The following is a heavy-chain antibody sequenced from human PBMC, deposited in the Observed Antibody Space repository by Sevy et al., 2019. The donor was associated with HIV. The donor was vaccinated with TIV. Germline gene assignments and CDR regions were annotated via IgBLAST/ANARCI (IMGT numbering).Heavy chain of an antibody. CDR1: GFTFSSYA. Sequence: GGYLRLSCAASGFTFSSYAMHWVRQAPGKGLEWLAVISYEGSNKYYADSVKGGFTISRDNSKNTLYLQTNSLRAEDTAVYYSARDRISYSSGWDDAFDIWGQGTMVTVSS. CDR3: ARDRISYSSGWDDAFDI. V-gene: IGHV3-30-3*01. CDR2: ISYEGSNK. J-gene: IGHJ3*02. D-gene: IGHD6-19*01.